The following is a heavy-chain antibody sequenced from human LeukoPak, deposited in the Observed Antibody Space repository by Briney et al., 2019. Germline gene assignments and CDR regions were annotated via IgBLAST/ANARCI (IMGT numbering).Heavy chain of an antibody. V-gene: IGHV3-23*01. D-gene: IGHD3-10*01. CDR3: AKGSDYYGSGSYRWFAY. Sequence: GGSLRLSCAASGFIFSKYWMSWVRQAPGKGLEWVSVVSGSGGSTNSADSVKGRFTISRDNSKNTLFLQMNSPRAEDTAVYYCAKGSDYYGSGSYRWFAYWGQGTLVTVSS. CDR2: VSGSGGST. J-gene: IGHJ4*02. CDR1: GFIFSKYW.